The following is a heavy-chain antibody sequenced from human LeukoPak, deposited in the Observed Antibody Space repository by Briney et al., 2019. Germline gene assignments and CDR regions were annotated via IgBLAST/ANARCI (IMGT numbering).Heavy chain of an antibody. V-gene: IGHV1-18*04. Sequence: ASVKVSYKASGYTFTSYGISWVRQAPGQGLEWMGWISAYNGNTNYAQKLQGRVTMTTDTSTSTAYMELRSLRSDDTAVYYCARTLGPPYYYGSGSYDFDYWGQGTLVTVSS. CDR2: ISAYNGNT. J-gene: IGHJ4*02. CDR3: ARTLGPPYYYGSGSYDFDY. D-gene: IGHD3-10*01. CDR1: GYTFTSYG.